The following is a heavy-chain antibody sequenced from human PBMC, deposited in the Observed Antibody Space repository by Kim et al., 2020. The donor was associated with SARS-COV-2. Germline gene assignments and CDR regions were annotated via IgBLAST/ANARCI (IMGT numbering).Heavy chain of an antibody. J-gene: IGHJ6*02. D-gene: IGHD2-15*01. Sequence: GGSLRLSCAASGFTVSSNYMSWVRQAPGKGLEWVSVIYSGGSTYYADSVKGRFTISRDNSKNTLYLQMNSLRAEDTAVYYCARVRYSLGGMDVWGQGTTVTVSS. CDR3: ARVRYSLGGMDV. CDR1: GFTVSSNY. V-gene: IGHV3-53*01. CDR2: IYSGGST.